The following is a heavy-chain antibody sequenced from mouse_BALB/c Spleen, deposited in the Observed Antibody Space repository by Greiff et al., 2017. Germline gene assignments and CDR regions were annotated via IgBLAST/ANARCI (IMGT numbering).Heavy chain of an antibody. CDR1: GFTFSSYA. J-gene: IGHJ3*01. Sequence: EVKLVESGGGLVKPGGSLKLSCAASGFTFSSYAMSWVRQTPEKRLEWVATISSGGSYTYYPDSVKGRFTISRDNAKNTLYLQMSSLRSEDTAMYYCARPKIYWGQGTLVTVSA. CDR2: ISSGGSYT. CDR3: ARPKIY. V-gene: IGHV5-9-3*01.